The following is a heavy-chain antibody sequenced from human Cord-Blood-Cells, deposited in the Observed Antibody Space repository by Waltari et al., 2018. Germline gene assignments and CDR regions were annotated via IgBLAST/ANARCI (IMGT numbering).Heavy chain of an antibody. D-gene: IGHD6-13*01. CDR2: IYPGDSDT. CDR3: ATASGIAAAGVAFDY. Sequence: EVQLVQSGAEVKKPGESLKISCTGSGYSFTSYCIGWVRQMPGKGLEWMGIIYPGDSDTRYSPSFQGQVTISADKSSSTAYLQWSSLKASDTAMYYCATASGIAAAGVAFDYWGQGTLVTVSS. CDR1: GYSFTSYC. J-gene: IGHJ4*02. V-gene: IGHV5-51*01.